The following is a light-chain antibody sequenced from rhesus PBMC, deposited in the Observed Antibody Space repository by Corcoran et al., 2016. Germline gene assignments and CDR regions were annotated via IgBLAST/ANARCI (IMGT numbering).Light chain of an antibody. CDR3: QQHNSYPHS. Sequence: DIQMTQSPSSLSASVGDTVTITCRASQAISNYLAWYKQKPGKSPKPLIYYASNLESGVPSRFSGIGSGTDFTLTISSLQPEDFTTYYCQQHNSYPHSFGQGTKVEIK. V-gene: IGKV1S14*01. J-gene: IGKJ2*01. CDR1: QAISNY. CDR2: YAS.